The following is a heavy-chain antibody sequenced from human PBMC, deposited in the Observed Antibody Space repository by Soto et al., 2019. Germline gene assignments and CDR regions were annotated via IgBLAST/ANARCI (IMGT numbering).Heavy chain of an antibody. CDR1: GFTFDDYA. J-gene: IGHJ4*02. CDR3: AKDMGGGIVASSDY. D-gene: IGHD5-12*01. CDR2: ISWNSGSI. V-gene: IGHV3-9*01. Sequence: VQLVESGGGLVQPGRSLRLSCAASGFTFDDYAMHWARQAPGKGLEWVSGISWNSGSIGYADSVKGRFTISRDNAKNSLYLQMNSLRAEDTALYYCAKDMGGGIVASSDYWGQGTLVTVSS.